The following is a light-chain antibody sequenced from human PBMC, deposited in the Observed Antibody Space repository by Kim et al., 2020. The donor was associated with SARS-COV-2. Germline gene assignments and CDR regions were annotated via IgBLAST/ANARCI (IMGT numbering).Light chain of an antibody. Sequence: DIQMTQSPSSLSASVGDRVTITCRASQSISSYLNWYQQKPGKAPKLLIYAASSLQSGVPSGFSGSGSGTDFTLTISSLQPEDIATYYCQQSYSTPYTFGQGTKLEI. CDR3: QQSYSTPYT. CDR2: AAS. CDR1: QSISSY. J-gene: IGKJ2*01. V-gene: IGKV1-39*01.